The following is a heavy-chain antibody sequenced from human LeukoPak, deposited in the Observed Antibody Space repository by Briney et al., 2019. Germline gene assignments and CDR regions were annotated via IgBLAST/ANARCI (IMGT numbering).Heavy chain of an antibody. V-gene: IGHV4-31*03. D-gene: IGHD3-3*01. CDR2: IYYSGST. Sequence: PSQTLSLTCTVSGGSISSGGYYWSWIRQHPGKGLEWIGYIYYSGSTYYNPSLKSRVTISVDTSKNQFSLKLSSVTAADTAVYYCARGYDFWSGYYFDYWGQGTLVTVSS. J-gene: IGHJ4*02. CDR3: ARGYDFWSGYYFDY. CDR1: GGSISSGGYY.